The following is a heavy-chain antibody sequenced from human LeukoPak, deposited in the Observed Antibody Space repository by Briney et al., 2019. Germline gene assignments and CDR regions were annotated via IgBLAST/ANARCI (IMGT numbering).Heavy chain of an antibody. CDR3: SLGAYGGIQIYA. J-gene: IGHJ6*04. Sequence: PGGSLRLSCAASVFTFSLYIMNWLRQAPGKGLEWVSSISSGNRHIEYADSVKGRFTISRDNAMNSLYLQMDSLRVEDTSVYYCSLGAYGGIQIYACGKGTTVTVSS. CDR1: VFTFSLYI. D-gene: IGHD4-23*01. V-gene: IGHV3-21*01. CDR2: ISSGNRHI.